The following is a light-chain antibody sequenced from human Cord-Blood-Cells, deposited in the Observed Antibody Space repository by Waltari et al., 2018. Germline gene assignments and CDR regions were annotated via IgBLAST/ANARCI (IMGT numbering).Light chain of an antibody. CDR2: DDS. Sequence: SYVLTQPPSVSVAPGKTASITCGGNNIGSKSVHWYQQKPGQAPVLVVYDDSDRPPGTPERFSGSNSGNTATLTISRVEAGYEADYYCQVWDSSSDHVVFGGGTKLTVL. J-gene: IGLJ2*01. CDR1: NIGSKS. CDR3: QVWDSSSDHVV. V-gene: IGLV3-21*03.